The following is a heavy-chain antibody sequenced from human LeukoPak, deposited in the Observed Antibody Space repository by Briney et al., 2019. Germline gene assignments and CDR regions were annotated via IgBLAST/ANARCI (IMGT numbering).Heavy chain of an antibody. D-gene: IGHD3-10*01. CDR2: SSSSSVYI. Sequence: GESLRLSCASDLSFSGHIMNGVRQSPGKGLQWVASSSSSSVYIYYAESVKGRFTISRDNAKKSLYLDMNSLRAEDTAVYYCAREGSYLDYWGQGILVTVSS. J-gene: IGHJ4*02. V-gene: IGHV3-21*01. CDR1: DLSFSGHI. CDR3: AREGSYLDY.